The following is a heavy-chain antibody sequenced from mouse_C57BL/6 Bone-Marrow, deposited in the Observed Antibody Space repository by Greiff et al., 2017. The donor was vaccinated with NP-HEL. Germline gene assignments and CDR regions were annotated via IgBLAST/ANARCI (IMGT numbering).Heavy chain of an antibody. J-gene: IGHJ3*01. CDR1: GFTFSSYG. CDR2: ISSGGSYT. V-gene: IGHV5-6*02. CDR3: ARRFYYGFAY. Sequence: EVKLVESGGDLVKPGGSLKLSCAASGFTFSSYGMSWVRQTPDKRLEWVATISSGGSYTYYPDSVTGRFTISRDNATNTLYLQMSSLKSEDTAMYYCARRFYYGFAYWGQGTLVTVSA. D-gene: IGHD1-1*01.